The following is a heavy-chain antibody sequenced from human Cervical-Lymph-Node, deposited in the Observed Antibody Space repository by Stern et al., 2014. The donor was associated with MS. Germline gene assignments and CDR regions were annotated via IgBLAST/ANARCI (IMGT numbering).Heavy chain of an antibody. V-gene: IGHV1-46*03. CDR2: INPSGGST. Sequence: QDQLVQSGAEVKKPGASVKVSCKASGYTFTSYYMHWVRQAPGQGLEWMGIINPSGGSTSYAQTFQGRVTMTRDKSTSTVYMELSSLRSEDTAVYYCASLPEYYYESSGYSPWGQGTLVTVSS. CDR3: ASLPEYYYESSGYSP. CDR1: GYTFTSYY. D-gene: IGHD3-22*01. J-gene: IGHJ5*02.